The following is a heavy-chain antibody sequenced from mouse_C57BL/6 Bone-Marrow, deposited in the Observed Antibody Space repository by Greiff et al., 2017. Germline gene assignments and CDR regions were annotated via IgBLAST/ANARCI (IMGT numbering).Heavy chain of an antibody. D-gene: IGHD2-4*01. V-gene: IGHV1-82*01. J-gene: IGHJ2*01. CDR1: GYAFSSSW. CDR3: ARGVYYDHDTYLDY. Sequence: VQLQQSGPELVKPGASVKISCKASGYAFSSSWMNWVKQRPGKGLEWIGRIYPGDGDTNYNGKFKGKATLTADKSSSTAYMQHSSLTSEDSAVYFCARGVYYDHDTYLDYWGQGTTLTVSS. CDR2: IYPGDGDT.